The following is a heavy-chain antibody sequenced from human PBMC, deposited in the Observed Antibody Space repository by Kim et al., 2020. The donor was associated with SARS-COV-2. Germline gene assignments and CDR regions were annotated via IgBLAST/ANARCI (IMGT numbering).Heavy chain of an antibody. J-gene: IGHJ4*02. V-gene: IGHV3-11*04. Sequence: ADSVKGRFTVARNNAKNSLYLQMNSLRAEDTAVYYCARDQVDISEFFDFWGQGTLVTVSS. CDR3: ARDQVDISEFFDF. D-gene: IGHD3-22*01.